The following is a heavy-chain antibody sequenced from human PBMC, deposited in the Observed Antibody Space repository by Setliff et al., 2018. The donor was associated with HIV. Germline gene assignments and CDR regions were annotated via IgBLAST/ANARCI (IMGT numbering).Heavy chain of an antibody. CDR3: ARGNNGYYYDSSGYCH. CDR2: IYTSGST. V-gene: IGHV4-61*09. D-gene: IGHD3-22*01. J-gene: IGHJ4*02. CDR1: GGSISSGSYY. Sequence: SETLSLTCTVSGGSISSGSYYWSWIRQPAGKGLEWIGHIYTSGSTNYNPSLKSRVTISVDTSKNQFSLKLSSVTAADTAVYYCARGNNGYYYDSSGYCHWGQGTLVTVS.